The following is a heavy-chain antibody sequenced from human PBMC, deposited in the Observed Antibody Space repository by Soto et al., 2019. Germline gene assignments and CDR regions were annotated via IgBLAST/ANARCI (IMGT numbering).Heavy chain of an antibody. Sequence: ASVKLSCKASGFTFTSYYMHWVRQAPGQGLEWVGIINPSGDSTSYAQKFQGRVTMTRDTSTSTVYMELSSLRSEDTAVYYCARGLDSSGYYSYLGQGTLVTVSS. CDR2: INPSGDST. J-gene: IGHJ4*02. V-gene: IGHV1-46*01. CDR1: GFTFTSYY. CDR3: ARGLDSSGYYSY. D-gene: IGHD3-22*01.